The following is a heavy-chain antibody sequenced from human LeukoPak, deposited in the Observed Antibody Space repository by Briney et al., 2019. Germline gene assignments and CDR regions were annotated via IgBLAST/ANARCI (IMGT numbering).Heavy chain of an antibody. CDR1: GGSISSYY. J-gene: IGHJ5*02. V-gene: IGHV4-39*01. D-gene: IGHD3-10*01. CDR3: ARHRELNWFDP. CDR2: IYYSGST. Sequence: SETLSLTCTVSGGSISSYYWSWIRQPPGKGLEWIGSIYYSGSTYYNPSLKSRVTISVDTSKNQFSLKLSSVTAADTAVYYCARHRELNWFDPWGQGTLVTVSS.